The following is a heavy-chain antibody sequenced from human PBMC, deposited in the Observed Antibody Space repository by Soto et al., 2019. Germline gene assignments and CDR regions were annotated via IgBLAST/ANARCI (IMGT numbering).Heavy chain of an antibody. CDR2: IFFTAAT. D-gene: IGHD3-10*01. CDR3: ARRGIVVRGLISNYYGMDV. Sequence: SATGSWTGIVSGDSVTVGHCCWSWSRQPAGRVREWSGHIFFTAATTYSPSLTRRVTMSVDSYKSQFSLPLSSVTAADTAVYSCARRGIVVRGLISNYYGMDVWGQGTTVT. CDR1: GDSVTVGHCC. J-gene: IGHJ6*02. V-gene: IGHV4-61*01.